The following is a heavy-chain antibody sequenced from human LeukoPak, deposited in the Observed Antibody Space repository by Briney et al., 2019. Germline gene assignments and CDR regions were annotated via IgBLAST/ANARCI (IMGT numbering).Heavy chain of an antibody. Sequence: GGSLRLSCAASGSTFGDYYMSWIRQAPGKGLEWVSYISSSASTIHYADSVKGRFTISRDNAKNSLYLQMNSLRAEDSAVYYCAREVHTGIDYWGQGTLVTVSS. V-gene: IGHV3-11*01. D-gene: IGHD1-14*01. CDR1: GSTFGDYY. J-gene: IGHJ4*02. CDR3: AREVHTGIDY. CDR2: ISSSASTI.